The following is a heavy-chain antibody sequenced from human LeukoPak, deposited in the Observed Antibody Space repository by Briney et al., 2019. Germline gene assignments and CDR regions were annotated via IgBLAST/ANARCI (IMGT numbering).Heavy chain of an antibody. D-gene: IGHD1-1*01. CDR1: GGSISSYY. CDR3: ARGNLGTTGTSDFDY. CDR2: IYYSGST. V-gene: IGHV4-59*01. J-gene: IGHJ4*02. Sequence: SETLSLTCTVSGGSISSYYWSWIRQPPGKGLEWIGYIYYSGSTNYNTSLKSRVTISVDTSKNQFSLKLSSVTAADTAVYYCARGNLGTTGTSDFDYWGQGTLVTVSS.